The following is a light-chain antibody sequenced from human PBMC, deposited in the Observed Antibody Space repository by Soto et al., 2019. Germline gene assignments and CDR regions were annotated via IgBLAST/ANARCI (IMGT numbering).Light chain of an antibody. CDR3: QQYHRYST. CDR2: DVS. Sequence: DIHMSQAPYTLSASVGDRVTLTCRASQSINAWLAWYQQKPGKAPKLLIYDVSTLASGVPSRFSGSASGTEFTLTISNLESDDFASYYCQQYHRYSTFGQGTKVDIK. CDR1: QSINAW. J-gene: IGKJ1*01. V-gene: IGKV1-5*01.